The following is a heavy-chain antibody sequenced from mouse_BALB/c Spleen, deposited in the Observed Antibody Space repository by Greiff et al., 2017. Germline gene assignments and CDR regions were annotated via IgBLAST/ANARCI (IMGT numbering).Heavy chain of an antibody. Sequence: VQLVESGPGLVAPSQSLSITCTVSGFSLTSYGVHWVRQPPGKGLEWLGVIWAGGSTNYNSALMSRLSISKDNSKSQVFLKMNSLQTDDTAMYYCARGGYDGPLYAMDYWGQGTSVTGSS. CDR1: GFSLTSYG. CDR3: ARGGYDGPLYAMDY. CDR2: IWAGGST. J-gene: IGHJ4*01. V-gene: IGHV2-9*02. D-gene: IGHD2-2*01.